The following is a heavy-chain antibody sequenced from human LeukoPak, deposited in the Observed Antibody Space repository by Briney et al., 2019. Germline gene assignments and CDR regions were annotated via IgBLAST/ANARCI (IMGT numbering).Heavy chain of an antibody. CDR3: ARAGRIAVAGTQKKNWFDP. D-gene: IGHD6-19*01. V-gene: IGHV3-23*01. CDR1: GFTFSSYG. Sequence: GGSLRLSCAASGFTFSSYGMSWVRQAPGKGLEWVSAISGSGGSTYYADSVKGRFTISRDNAKNSLYLQMNSLRAEDTAVYYCARAGRIAVAGTQKKNWFDPWGQGTLVTVSS. CDR2: ISGSGGST. J-gene: IGHJ5*02.